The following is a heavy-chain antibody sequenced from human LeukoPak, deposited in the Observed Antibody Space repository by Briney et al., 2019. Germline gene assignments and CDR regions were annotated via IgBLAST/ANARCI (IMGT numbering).Heavy chain of an antibody. Sequence: GGSLRLSCAASGFTFDDFAMHWVRQAPGKGLEWVSLISWNGYSTSYGASVEGRFTISRDNNKGALNLQMSSLRTEDTAFYYCARDSSGSLDYWGQGTLATVSS. CDR1: GFTFDDFA. D-gene: IGHD1-26*01. CDR2: ISWNGYST. V-gene: IGHV3-43*01. J-gene: IGHJ4*02. CDR3: ARDSSGSLDY.